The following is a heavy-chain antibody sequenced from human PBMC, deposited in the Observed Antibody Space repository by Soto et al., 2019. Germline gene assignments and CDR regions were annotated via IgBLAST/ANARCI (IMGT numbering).Heavy chain of an antibody. V-gene: IGHV1-8*01. CDR3: ARGFNYDFWSGYSGHYMDV. D-gene: IGHD3-3*01. CDR2: MNPNSGNT. J-gene: IGHJ6*03. Sequence: ASVKVSCKASGYTFTSYEINWVRQATGQGLEWMGWMNPNSGNTGYAQKFQGRVTMTRNTSISTAYMELSSLRSEDTAVYYCARGFNYDFWSGYSGHYMDVWGKGTTVTVSS. CDR1: GYTFTSYE.